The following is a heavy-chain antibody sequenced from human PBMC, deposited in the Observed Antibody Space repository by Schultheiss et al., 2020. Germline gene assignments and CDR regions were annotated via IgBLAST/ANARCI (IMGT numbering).Heavy chain of an antibody. CDR2: IYYSGST. D-gene: IGHD3-22*01. Sequence: TLSLTCTVSGGSISSGGYYWSWIRQHPGKGLEWIGYIYYSGSTYYNPSLKSRVTISVDTSKNQFSLKLSSVTAADTAVYYCARVSRASPGYYLLDYWGQGTQVTVSS. CDR3: ARVSRASPGYYLLDY. CDR1: GGSISSGGYY. J-gene: IGHJ4*02. V-gene: IGHV4-31*03.